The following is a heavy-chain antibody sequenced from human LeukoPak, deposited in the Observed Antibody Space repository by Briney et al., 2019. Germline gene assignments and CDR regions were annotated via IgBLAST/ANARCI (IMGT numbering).Heavy chain of an antibody. V-gene: IGHV1-2*02. Sequence: ASVKVSCKASGYTFTGYYMHWVRQAPGQGLEWMGWINPNSGGTNYAQKFQGRVTMTRDTSISTACMELSRLRSDDTAVYYCATHRDSGYVFIFDYWGQGTLVTVSS. CDR2: INPNSGGT. D-gene: IGHD5-12*01. J-gene: IGHJ4*02. CDR1: GYTFTGYY. CDR3: ATHRDSGYVFIFDY.